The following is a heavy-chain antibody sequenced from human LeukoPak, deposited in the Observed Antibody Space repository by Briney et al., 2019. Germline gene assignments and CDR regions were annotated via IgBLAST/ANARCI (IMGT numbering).Heavy chain of an antibody. Sequence: ASVKVSCKASGYTFTSYYMHWVRQAPGQGLEWMEIINPSGGSTSYAQKFQGRVTMTRDTSMSTVYMELSSLRSEDTAVYYCAKGRVTTFGVVNTNYAHYYYMDVWGKGTTVTVSS. CDR1: GYTFTSYY. D-gene: IGHD3-3*01. V-gene: IGHV1-46*01. CDR2: INPSGGST. CDR3: AKGRVTTFGVVNTNYAHYYYMDV. J-gene: IGHJ6*03.